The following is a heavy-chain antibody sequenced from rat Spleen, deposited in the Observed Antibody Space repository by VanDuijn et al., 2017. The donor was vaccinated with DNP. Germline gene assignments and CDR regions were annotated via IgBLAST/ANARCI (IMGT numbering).Heavy chain of an antibody. D-gene: IGHD1-3*01. V-gene: IGHV5S11*01. CDR2: ISPGGVNT. J-gene: IGHJ1*01. CDR3: ARTHFNNGNYEGYFDF. CDR1: GFTFSDYY. Sequence: EVQLVESGGGLVQPGRSLKISCAASGFTFSDYYMAWVRQAPTKGLEWVAAISPGGVNTYFRDSVKGRFTISRDDAKSTLYLQMDSLRSEETATYFCARTHFNNGNYEGYFDFWGPGTMVTVSS.